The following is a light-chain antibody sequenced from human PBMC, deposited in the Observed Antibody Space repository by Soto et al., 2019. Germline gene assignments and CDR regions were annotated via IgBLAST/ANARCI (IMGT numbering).Light chain of an antibody. CDR2: AAS. J-gene: IGKJ2*01. Sequence: LVLTQSPGTLSLSPGERATLSCRASQRVSSSYLAWYQQKPGQAPRLLIYAASSRATGIPDRFSGSGSGTDFTLTISRLEHEDFEVYYCQQYGSSYYTFGQGTKVDLK. CDR1: QRVSSSY. V-gene: IGKV3-20*01. CDR3: QQYGSSYYT.